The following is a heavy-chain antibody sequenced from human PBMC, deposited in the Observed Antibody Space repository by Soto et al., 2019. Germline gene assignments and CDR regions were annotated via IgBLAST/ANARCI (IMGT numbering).Heavy chain of an antibody. J-gene: IGHJ1*01. CDR3: ARDYTALRT. CDR1: GFPFDNYG. V-gene: IGHV3-11*05. CDR2: ISSSSSYT. Sequence: GGSLRLSCAASGFPFDNYGMSWVRQAPGKGLEWVSYISSSSSYTNYADSVKGRFTISRDNAKNSLYLQMNSLRAEDTAVYYCARDYTALRTRGQGTLVTVSS. D-gene: IGHD3-16*01.